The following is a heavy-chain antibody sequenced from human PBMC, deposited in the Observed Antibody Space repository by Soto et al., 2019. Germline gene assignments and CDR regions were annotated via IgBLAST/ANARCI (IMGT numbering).Heavy chain of an antibody. V-gene: IGHV3-23*01. CDR1: GFTFSNYA. CDR3: ATYGQPLMDY. D-gene: IGHD4-17*01. Sequence: EVQLSESGGGLVQPGGSLRLSCAASGFTFSNYAMKWVRQAPGKGLEWVSVIGSGGDGIHYADSVEGRFTISRDNSENTVNLQMNSLRAEDTAVYYCATYGQPLMDYWGQGTLVTVSS. J-gene: IGHJ4*02. CDR2: IGSGGDGI.